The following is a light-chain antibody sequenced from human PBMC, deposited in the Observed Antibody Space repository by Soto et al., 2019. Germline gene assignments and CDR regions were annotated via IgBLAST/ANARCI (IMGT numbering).Light chain of an antibody. V-gene: IGKV1-27*01. CDR3: QNYMSAPFT. Sequence: DIQLTQSPSSLSASVGDSVTISCRPSQGISYYLAWYQQRPGKVPKLLVYAASTLQSGVPTRFIGSGSETNFSLTINSLQPEDFATYYCQNYMSAPFTFGPGTKVDL. J-gene: IGKJ3*01. CDR1: QGISYY. CDR2: AAS.